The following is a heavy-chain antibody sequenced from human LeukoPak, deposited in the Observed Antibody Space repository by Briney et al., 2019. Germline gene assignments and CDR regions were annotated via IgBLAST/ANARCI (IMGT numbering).Heavy chain of an antibody. CDR1: GFTFRNHG. Sequence: GSSLRLSCTASGFTFRNHGMHWVRQASGKGLEWVAVIWYDGSNTYYADSVKGRFTISRDNYKNTLQLHINSLRAEDTAVYYCVKGYRSAWYRGEVDYWGQGTVVTVSS. J-gene: IGHJ4*02. CDR2: IWYDGSNT. CDR3: VKGYRSAWYRGEVDY. D-gene: IGHD6-19*01. V-gene: IGHV3-33*06.